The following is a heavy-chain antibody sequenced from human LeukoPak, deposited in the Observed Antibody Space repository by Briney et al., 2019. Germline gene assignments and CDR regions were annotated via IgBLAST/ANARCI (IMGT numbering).Heavy chain of an antibody. CDR3: ARETLGYSGYDYDAFDI. V-gene: IGHV1-18*01. CDR1: GGTFSSYA. J-gene: IGHJ3*02. D-gene: IGHD5-12*01. Sequence: ASVKVSCKASGGTFSSYAISWVRQAPGQGLEWMGWISAYNGNTNYAQKLQGRVTMTTDTSTSTAYMELRSLRSDDTAVYYCARETLGYSGYDYDAFDIWGQGTMVTVSS. CDR2: ISAYNGNT.